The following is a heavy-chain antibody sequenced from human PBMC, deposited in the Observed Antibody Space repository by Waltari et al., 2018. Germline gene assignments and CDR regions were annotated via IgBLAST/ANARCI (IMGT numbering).Heavy chain of an antibody. J-gene: IGHJ6*03. CDR1: GASMSHYF. CDR3: ARAPRPMTTVTRYNDLDYYHYMDV. V-gene: IGHV4-4*07. D-gene: IGHD4-17*01. CDR2: IYSDGRT. Sequence: QVQLQESGPGLVRPSETLSLTCTVSGASMSHYFWSWIRQPAGKGLEWIGRIYSDGRTNYNPSLKSRVTMSLDTSNNQFSLKLSSVTAADTAVYYCARAPRPMTTVTRYNDLDYYHYMDVWGKGTTVTVSS.